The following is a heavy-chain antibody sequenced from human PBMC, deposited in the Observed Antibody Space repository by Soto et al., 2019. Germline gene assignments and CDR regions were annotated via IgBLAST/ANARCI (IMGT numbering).Heavy chain of an antibody. CDR3: ARRYSSGYFALFDY. Sequence: SETLSLTCTVSGGSISSGDYYWSWIRQPPGKGLEWIGYIYYSGSTYYNPSLKSRVTISVDTSKNQFSLKLSSVTAAATDVYYCARRYSSGYFALFDYWGQGTLVTVSS. D-gene: IGHD3-22*01. J-gene: IGHJ4*02. V-gene: IGHV4-30-4*01. CDR1: GGSISSGDYY. CDR2: IYYSGST.